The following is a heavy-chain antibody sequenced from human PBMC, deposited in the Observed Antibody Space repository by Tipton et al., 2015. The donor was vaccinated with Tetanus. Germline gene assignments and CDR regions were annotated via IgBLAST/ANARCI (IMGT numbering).Heavy chain of an antibody. CDR2: IYYSGNS. J-gene: IGHJ4*02. CDR3: ARLASYSNHLDA. V-gene: IGHV4-30-4*01. CDR1: GGSFRSGDHY. D-gene: IGHD4-11*01. Sequence: TLSLTCTVSGGSFRSGDHYWSWIRQPPGKGLEWFGYIYYSGNSDYNPSLKSRVTLSVDTSNNQFSLKLNSVTAADTAVYYCARLASYSNHLDAWGQGALVTVSS.